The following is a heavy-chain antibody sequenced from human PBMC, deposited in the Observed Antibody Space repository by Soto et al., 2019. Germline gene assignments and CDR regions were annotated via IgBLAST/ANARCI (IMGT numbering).Heavy chain of an antibody. CDR3: WSGGRWGSDY. CDR2: IKEDGSEK. J-gene: IGHJ4*02. D-gene: IGHD1-26*01. Sequence: EVQLVEPGGGLVPPGGSLRLTCADSGFTFSDFWMSWVRQAPVKGLEWVANIKEDGSEKYYVDYVKGRFTISRNHAQNSLYLQMNSLRAEDSAVYYSWSGGRWGSDYCCPGTLITVSS. CDR1: GFTFSDFW. V-gene: IGHV3-7*02.